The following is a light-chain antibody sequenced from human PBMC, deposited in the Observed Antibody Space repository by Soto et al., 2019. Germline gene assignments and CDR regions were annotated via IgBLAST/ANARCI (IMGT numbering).Light chain of an antibody. CDR3: QQRSNWPVT. CDR1: QSVSSY. J-gene: IGKJ2*01. CDR2: DAS. V-gene: IGKV3-11*01. Sequence: EIVLTQSPATLSLSPGERATLSCRASQSVSSYLAWYQQKPGQAPRLLIYDASNRATGIPARFSGSGSGTDFTLTLSSLEPEDFAVYYWQQRSNWPVTFGQGTKLEIK.